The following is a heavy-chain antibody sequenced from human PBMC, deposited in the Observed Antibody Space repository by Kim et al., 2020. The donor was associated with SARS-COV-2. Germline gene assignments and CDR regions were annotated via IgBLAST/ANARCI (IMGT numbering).Heavy chain of an antibody. V-gene: IGHV3-30*01. J-gene: IGHJ4*02. Sequence: YYADSVKGRFTISRDNSKITLYMQMNSLRAEDTAVYYCARESGYDPAFDDWGQGTLVTVSS. CDR3: ARESGYDPAFDD. D-gene: IGHD5-12*01.